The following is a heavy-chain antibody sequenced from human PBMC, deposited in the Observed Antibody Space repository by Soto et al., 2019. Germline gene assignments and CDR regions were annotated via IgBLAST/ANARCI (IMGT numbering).Heavy chain of an antibody. V-gene: IGHV3-30-3*01. Sequence: PGGSLRLSCAASGFTFSSYAMNWVRQAPGKGLEWVAVISYDGSNKYYADSVKGRFTISRDNSKNTLYLQMNSLRAEDTAAYYCARDQGHTAVIAFDIWGQGTMVTVSS. J-gene: IGHJ3*02. CDR2: ISYDGSNK. CDR1: GFTFSSYA. CDR3: ARDQGHTAVIAFDI. D-gene: IGHD5-18*01.